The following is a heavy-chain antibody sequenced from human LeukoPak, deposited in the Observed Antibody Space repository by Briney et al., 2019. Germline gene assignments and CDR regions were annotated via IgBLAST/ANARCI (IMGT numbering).Heavy chain of an antibody. CDR1: GGSIGSGDYY. V-gene: IGHV4-30-4*08. Sequence: SETLSLTCTVSGGSIGSGDYYWSWVRQPPGKGLEWIGYIYYSGSTYYNPSLKSRVTISVDTSKNRFSLKLSSVTAADTAVYFCATHNSGYDSGNDAFDIWGQGTMVTVSS. CDR2: IYYSGST. J-gene: IGHJ3*02. D-gene: IGHD3-22*01. CDR3: ATHNSGYDSGNDAFDI.